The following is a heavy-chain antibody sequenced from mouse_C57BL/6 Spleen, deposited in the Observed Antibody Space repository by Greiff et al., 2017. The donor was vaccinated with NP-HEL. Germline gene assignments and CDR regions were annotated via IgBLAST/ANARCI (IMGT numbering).Heavy chain of an antibody. V-gene: IGHV1-76*01. CDR3: ARWYYSSRSHWYFDV. J-gene: IGHJ1*03. D-gene: IGHD1-1*01. CDR2: IYPGSGNT. Sequence: VQLQQSGAELVRPGASVKLSCKASGYTFTDYYINWVKQRPGQGLEWIARIYPGSGNTYYNEKFKGKATLTAEKSSSTAYMQLSSLTSEDAAVYFCARWYYSSRSHWYFDVWGTGTTVTVSS. CDR1: GYTFTDYY.